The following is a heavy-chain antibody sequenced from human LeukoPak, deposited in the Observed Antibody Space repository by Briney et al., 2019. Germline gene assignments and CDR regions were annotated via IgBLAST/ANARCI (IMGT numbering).Heavy chain of an antibody. V-gene: IGHV3-66*01. J-gene: IGHJ4*02. CDR2: IYSGGST. D-gene: IGHD3-3*01. CDR3: TTDGVLRFLEWLLPFDY. CDR1: GFTVSSNY. Sequence: GGSLRLSCAASGFTVSSNYMSWVRQAPGKGLEWVSVIYSGGSTYYADSVKGRFTISRDNSKNTLYLQMNSLKTEDTAVYYCTTDGVLRFLEWLLPFDYWGQGTLVTVSS.